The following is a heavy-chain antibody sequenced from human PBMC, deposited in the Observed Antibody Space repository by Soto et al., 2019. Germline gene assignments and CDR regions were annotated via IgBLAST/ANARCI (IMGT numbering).Heavy chain of an antibody. CDR3: AREPGTYYYGSGSYYNERRYYFDY. V-gene: IGHV1-69*04. CDR1: GGTFSSYT. Sequence: GASVKVSCKASGGTFSSYTISWVRQAPGQGLEWMGRIIPILGIANYAQKFQGRVTITADKSTGTAYMELSSLRSEDTALYYCAREPGTYYYGSGSYYNERRYYFDYWGQGTLVTVSS. CDR2: IIPILGIA. J-gene: IGHJ4*02. D-gene: IGHD3-10*01.